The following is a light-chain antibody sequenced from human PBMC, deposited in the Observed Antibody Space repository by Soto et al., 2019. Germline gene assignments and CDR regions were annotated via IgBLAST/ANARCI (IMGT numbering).Light chain of an antibody. CDR2: NNN. CDR1: RSNIGHNA. V-gene: IGLV1-44*01. Sequence: QSVLTQTPSASGTPGQTVTISCSGSRSNIGHNAVSWYQQFPGTAPKLLIYNNNQRPSGVPDRFSGSKSGTSASLAISGLQSEDEAAYYCATWDDSLNARRVFGGGTKLTVL. J-gene: IGLJ3*02. CDR3: ATWDDSLNARRV.